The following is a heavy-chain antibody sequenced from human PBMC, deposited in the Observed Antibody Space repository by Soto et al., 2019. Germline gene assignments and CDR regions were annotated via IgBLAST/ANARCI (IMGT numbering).Heavy chain of an antibody. Sequence: GESLKISCKGSGYSFTSYWIGWVRQMPGKGLEWMGIVYPGDYDTKYSPSFQGQVTISVDKSFSTAYLQWSSLKASDTAMYYCARRRENWFFDYWGQGTLVTAPQ. CDR1: GYSFTSYW. V-gene: IGHV5-51*01. J-gene: IGHJ4*02. D-gene: IGHD3-9*01. CDR3: ARRRENWFFDY. CDR2: VYPGDYDT.